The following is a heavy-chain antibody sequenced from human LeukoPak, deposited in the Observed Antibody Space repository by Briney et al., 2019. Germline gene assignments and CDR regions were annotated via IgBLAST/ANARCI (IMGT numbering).Heavy chain of an antibody. CDR3: ARPNYYDSSGAFDI. D-gene: IGHD3-22*01. CDR2: INHSGST. Sequence: SETLSLTCAVYGGSFSGYYWSWIRQPPGKGLEWIGEINHSGSTNYNPSLKSRVTISVDTSKNQFSLKLSSVTAADTAVYYCARPNYYDSSGAFDIWGQGTMVTVSS. CDR1: GGSFSGYY. V-gene: IGHV4-34*01. J-gene: IGHJ3*02.